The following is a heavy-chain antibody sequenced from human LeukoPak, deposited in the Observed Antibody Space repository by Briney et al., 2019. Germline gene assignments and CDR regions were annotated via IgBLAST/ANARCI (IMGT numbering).Heavy chain of an antibody. J-gene: IGHJ4*02. CDR1: GFTFRSYS. CDR3: ARVFLGESGAGGC. D-gene: IGHD3-10*01. Sequence: GGSLRLSCVASGFTFRSYSMNWVRQAPGKGLEWVSSISPSGSSTWHAESVKGRFTISRDNARNSLFLQMNSLRAEDTAVCYCARVFLGESGAGGCGGQGTLVTVSS. CDR2: ISPSGSST. V-gene: IGHV3-21*01.